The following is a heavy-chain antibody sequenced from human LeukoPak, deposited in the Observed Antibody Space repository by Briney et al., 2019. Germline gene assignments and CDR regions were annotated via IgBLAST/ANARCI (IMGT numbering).Heavy chain of an antibody. CDR3: AKDHSWYSGSGPSYDY. CDR1: GIIFSTYG. D-gene: IGHD3-10*01. CDR2: ISGSGDSA. V-gene: IGHV3-23*01. J-gene: IGHJ4*02. Sequence: GGSLRLSCAASGIIFSTYGMSWVRQAPGKGLEWVSAISGSGDSAYYADSVKGRFTISRDNSKSTLYLQMNSLRAEDTAIYYCAKDHSWYSGSGPSYDYWGQGTLVTVSS.